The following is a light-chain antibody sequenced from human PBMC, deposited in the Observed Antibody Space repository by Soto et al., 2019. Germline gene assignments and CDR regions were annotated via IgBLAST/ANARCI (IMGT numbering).Light chain of an antibody. V-gene: IGKV3-11*01. Sequence: EVVLTQSPATLSLSPGERATLSCRASQSVSSYLAWYQQKPGQAPRLLIYDAFNTATGIPARFSGSGSGTDFTLTISSLEPEDFAVYYCQQRSNWPVTFGQGTRLEIK. CDR3: QQRSNWPVT. J-gene: IGKJ5*01. CDR1: QSVSSY. CDR2: DAF.